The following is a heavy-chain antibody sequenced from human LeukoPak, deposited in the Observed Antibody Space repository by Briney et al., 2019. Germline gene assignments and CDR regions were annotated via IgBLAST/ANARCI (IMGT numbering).Heavy chain of an antibody. V-gene: IGHV3-9*01. CDR2: INWNSGRI. Sequence: GGSLRLSCAASGFTFEDYAMYWVRQAPGKGLEWVSSINWNSGRIGYADSVKGRFTISRDNAKNSLYLQMNSLRAEDTALYYCARGYCGGDCFVDYWGQGTLVTVSS. CDR3: ARGYCGGDCFVDY. D-gene: IGHD2-21*02. CDR1: GFTFEDYA. J-gene: IGHJ4*02.